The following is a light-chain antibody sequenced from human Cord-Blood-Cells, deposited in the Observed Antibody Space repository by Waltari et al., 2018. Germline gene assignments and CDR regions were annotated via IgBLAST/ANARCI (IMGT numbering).Light chain of an antibody. Sequence: EIVLTQSPATLSLSPGERATLSCRASQIVSSYLAWYQHKPGKAPRLLIYDAPNRATGIPARFSGSGSGTDFTLTISSLEPEDFAVYYCQQRSNWITFGQGTRLEIK. CDR3: QQRSNWIT. CDR1: QIVSSY. V-gene: IGKV3-11*01. CDR2: DAP. J-gene: IGKJ5*01.